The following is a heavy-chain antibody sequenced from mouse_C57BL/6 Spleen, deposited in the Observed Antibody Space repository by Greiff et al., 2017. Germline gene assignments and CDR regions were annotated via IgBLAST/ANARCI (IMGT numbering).Heavy chain of an antibody. D-gene: IGHD1-1*01. CDR1: GYAFSSSW. CDR2: IYPGDGDT. Sequence: VQLQQSGPELVKPGASVKISCKASGYAFSSSWMHWVKQRPGKGLEWIGRIYPGDGDTNYNGKFKGKATLTADKSSSTAYMQLSSLTSDDSAVYFCARSYATVVGYVDVWGTGTTVTVSS. V-gene: IGHV1-82*01. CDR3: ARSYATVVGYVDV. J-gene: IGHJ1*03.